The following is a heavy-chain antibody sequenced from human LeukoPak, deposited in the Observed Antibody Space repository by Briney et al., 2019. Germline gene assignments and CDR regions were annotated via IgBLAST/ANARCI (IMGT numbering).Heavy chain of an antibody. J-gene: IGHJ4*02. CDR1: GXTVSSNY. CDR2: ITSGGNT. Sequence: GGSLRLSCAASGXTVSSNYMNWVRQAPGKGLEWVSVITSGGNTYYADSVKGRFTTSRDNSKNTLYVQMNSLRAEDTAIYYCARGRGYRDYDRPLDYWGQGTLVTVSS. CDR3: ARGRGYRDYDRPLDY. D-gene: IGHD5-12*01. V-gene: IGHV3-53*01.